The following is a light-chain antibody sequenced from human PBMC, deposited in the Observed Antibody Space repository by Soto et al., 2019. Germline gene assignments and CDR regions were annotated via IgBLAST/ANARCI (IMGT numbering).Light chain of an antibody. Sequence: DVKLAVCAYTLYASVGDRVTITCRASQSISRWLAWYQQKPGKAPQALIYDASSLKSGVPSRFSGNGSGTEFTLTISSLQPDDFATYYCQQYNTYATFGQGTRLEIK. CDR3: QQYNTYAT. CDR1: QSISRW. CDR2: DAS. V-gene: IGKV1-5*01. J-gene: IGKJ5*01.